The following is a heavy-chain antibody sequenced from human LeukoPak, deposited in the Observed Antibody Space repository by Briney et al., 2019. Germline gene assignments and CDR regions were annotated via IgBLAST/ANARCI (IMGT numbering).Heavy chain of an antibody. J-gene: IGHJ4*02. Sequence: ASVKVSCKASGYTFTSYDISWVRQATGQGLEWMGWMNPKSGNTGYAQMFQGRVTMTRNTSISTAYMELSSLTSEDTAVYYCARKEYSSPSDYWGQGTLVTVSS. CDR1: GYTFTSYD. V-gene: IGHV1-8*01. CDR2: MNPKSGNT. CDR3: ARKEYSSPSDY. D-gene: IGHD6-13*01.